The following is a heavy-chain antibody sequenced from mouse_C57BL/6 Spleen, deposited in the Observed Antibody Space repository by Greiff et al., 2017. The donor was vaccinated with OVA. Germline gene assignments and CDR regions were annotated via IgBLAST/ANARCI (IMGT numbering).Heavy chain of an antibody. Sequence: EVQLQESGGDLVKPGGSLKLSCAASGFTFSSYGMSWVRQTPDKRLEWVATISSGGSYTYYPDSVKGRFTISRDNAKNTLYLQMSSLKSEDTAMYYCARRGVVLGAMDYWGQGTSVTVSS. CDR1: GFTFSSYG. J-gene: IGHJ4*01. V-gene: IGHV5-6*01. D-gene: IGHD4-1*01. CDR2: ISSGGSYT. CDR3: ARRGVVLGAMDY.